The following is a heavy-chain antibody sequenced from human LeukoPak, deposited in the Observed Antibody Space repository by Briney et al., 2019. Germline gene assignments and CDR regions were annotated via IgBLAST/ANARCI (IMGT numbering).Heavy chain of an antibody. J-gene: IGHJ4*02. CDR2: ISSGSSTI. CDR3: ARASNSDNWFDY. Sequence: PGGSLRLSCAASGFTFSSYSMNWVRQAPGRGLEWISYISSGSSTIYYADSVKGRFTISRDNAENSLFLQMNSLRADDTAVYYCARASNSDNWFDYWGQGTLVTVSS. V-gene: IGHV3-48*04. D-gene: IGHD1-20*01. CDR1: GFTFSSYS.